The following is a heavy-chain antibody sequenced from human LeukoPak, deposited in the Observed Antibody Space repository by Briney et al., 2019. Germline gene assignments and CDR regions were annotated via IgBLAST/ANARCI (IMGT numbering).Heavy chain of an antibody. J-gene: IGHJ1*01. CDR1: GFTFSSYG. CDR3: ARDLAVAGTSEYFQH. CDR2: IWYDGSNK. Sequence: GRSLRLSCAASGFTFSSYGMHWVRQAPGKGLEWVAVIWYDGSNKYYADSVKGRFTISRDNSKNTLYLQMNSLRAEDTAVYYCARDLAVAGTSEYFQHWGRGTLVTVSS. D-gene: IGHD6-19*01. V-gene: IGHV3-33*01.